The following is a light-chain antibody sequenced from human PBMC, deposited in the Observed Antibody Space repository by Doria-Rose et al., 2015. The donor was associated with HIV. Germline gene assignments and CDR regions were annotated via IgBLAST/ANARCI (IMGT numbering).Light chain of an antibody. CDR1: QSFSSTY. V-gene: IGKV3-20*01. CDR2: DGS. Sequence: EIALTQSPGTLSLSPGERATLSCRASQSFSSTYLAWYQQKPGQAPSLLIYDGSTRATGIPDRFSASGSGTDFTLTINRLEPEDFALYCCHQYGTSWTFGQGTKVEI. J-gene: IGKJ1*01. CDR3: HQYGTSWT.